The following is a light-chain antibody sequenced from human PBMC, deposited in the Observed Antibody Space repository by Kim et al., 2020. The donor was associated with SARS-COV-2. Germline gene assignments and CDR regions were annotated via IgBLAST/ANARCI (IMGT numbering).Light chain of an antibody. V-gene: IGKV1-6*01. CDR2: AAS. CDR1: QDIRDD. CDR3: LQDYNYPRT. Sequence: AIQMTQSPSSLSASIGDRVTITCRASQDIRDDLGWYQQKSGKAPKLLIYAASILQSGVPSRFSGSGSGTDFTLTISSLQPEDFATYYCLQDYNYPRTFGQGTKVDIK. J-gene: IGKJ1*01.